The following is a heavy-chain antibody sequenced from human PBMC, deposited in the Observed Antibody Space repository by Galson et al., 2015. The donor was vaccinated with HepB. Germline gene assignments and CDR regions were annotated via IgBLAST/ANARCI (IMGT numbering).Heavy chain of an antibody. CDR2: FSTGDTT. CDR1: GFTFSSYA. D-gene: IGHD3-16*01. CDR3: ARGPPLRHPLIPGGLDF. V-gene: IGHV3-23*01. J-gene: IGHJ4*02. Sequence: SLRLSCAASGFTFSSYAMTWVRQAPGKGLEWVSDFSTGDTTNYADAVKGRFTISKDNSKNTLYLQMNTMRADDTAVYYCARGPPLRHPLIPGGLDFWGQGTLVTVSS.